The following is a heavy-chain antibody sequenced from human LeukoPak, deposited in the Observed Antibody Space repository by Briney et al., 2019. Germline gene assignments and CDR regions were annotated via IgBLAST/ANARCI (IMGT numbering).Heavy chain of an antibody. D-gene: IGHD4-23*01. CDR1: GFTLNSYA. J-gene: IGHJ5*02. V-gene: IGHV3-23*01. CDR3: AKSFDGNSGGVWFDP. CDR2: ISGSGGSI. Sequence: PGGSLRLSCAASGFTLNSYAMSWVRQAPGKGLEWVSVISGSGGSIFFADSVKGRFTISRDNSKNTLYLQMNSLRAEDTAVYYCAKSFDGNSGGVWFDPWGQGTLVTVSS.